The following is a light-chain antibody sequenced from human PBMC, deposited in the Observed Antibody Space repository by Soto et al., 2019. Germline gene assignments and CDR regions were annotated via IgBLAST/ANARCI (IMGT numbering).Light chain of an antibody. V-gene: IGKV3-15*01. CDR1: QSIASN. CDR3: QQYSKWRT. J-gene: IGKJ1*01. CDR2: GTS. Sequence: EIVMTQSPATLSVSPGESATLSCRASQSIASNLAWYQQRPGQAPRLLIYGTSTRATGIPARFSGSGSGTEFTLTIDSLQSEDFAVYYCQQYSKWRTFGQGTKVDMK.